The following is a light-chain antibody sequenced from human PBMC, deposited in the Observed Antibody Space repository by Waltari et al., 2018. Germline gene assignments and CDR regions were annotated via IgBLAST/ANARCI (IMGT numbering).Light chain of an antibody. V-gene: IGKV4-1*01. CDR1: QSIMYISNNQNF. CDR3: QQYFVTPFT. CDR2: WAS. Sequence: DIVMTQSPDSLAVSLGERATIHCKSSQSIMYISNNQNFLAWYQKKPGHPPKLLIYWASTRQSGVPDRFTGSWSGTDFTLTISSLQAEDVTVYYCQQYFVTPFTFGPGTRVEIK. J-gene: IGKJ3*01.